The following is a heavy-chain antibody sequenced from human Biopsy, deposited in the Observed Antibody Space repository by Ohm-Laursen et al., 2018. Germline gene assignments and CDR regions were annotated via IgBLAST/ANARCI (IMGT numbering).Heavy chain of an antibody. Sequence: SLRLSCTASGFTFSSYGMHWVRQAPGKGLEWVSGISGSGGSTYYADPVKGRFTISRDNSKNTLYLQMNSLRGEDTAVYYCAKCMTGGSNYYFHHCGQGTLVTVSS. CDR1: GFTFSSYG. J-gene: IGHJ4*02. CDR2: ISGSGGST. V-gene: IGHV3-23*01. D-gene: IGHD2-8*01. CDR3: AKCMTGGSNYYFHH.